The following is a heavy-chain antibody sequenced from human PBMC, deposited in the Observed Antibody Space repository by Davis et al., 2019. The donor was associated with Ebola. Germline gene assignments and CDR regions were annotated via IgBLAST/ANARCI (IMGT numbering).Heavy chain of an antibody. CDR1: VITFSRYA. Sequence: GESLKISCTDSVITFSRYAMTWVRHAPGKGLEWVSAISGSGGTTYYAGSVKGRFTVSRDNSKKTMYLQMNSLRAEDTAVYYCAKSGLSFGVVKYHYGMDVWSKGTTVTVSS. V-gene: IGHV3-23*01. D-gene: IGHD3-3*01. CDR3: AKSGLSFGVVKYHYGMDV. CDR2: ISGSGGTT. J-gene: IGHJ6*04.